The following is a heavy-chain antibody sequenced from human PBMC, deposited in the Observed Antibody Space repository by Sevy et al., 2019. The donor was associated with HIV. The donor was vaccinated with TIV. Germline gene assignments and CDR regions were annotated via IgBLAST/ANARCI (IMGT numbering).Heavy chain of an antibody. CDR3: ARQDIIVSSSPRCKTLHY. J-gene: IGHJ4*02. D-gene: IGHD2-2*01. CDR2: IDFSGSA. V-gene: IGHV4-39*01. CDR1: GGSISGSNYY. Sequence: WETLSLTCTVSGGSISGSNYYWGWIRQPPGEGLEWIGSIDFSGSAYNNPSLNSRVTISVDTSKNQFSLRLSSVTAADTDVYYCARQDIIVSSSPRCKTLHYWGQGTSVTVSS.